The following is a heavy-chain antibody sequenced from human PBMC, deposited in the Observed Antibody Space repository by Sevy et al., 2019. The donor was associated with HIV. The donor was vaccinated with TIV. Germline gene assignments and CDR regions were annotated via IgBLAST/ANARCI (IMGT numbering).Heavy chain of an antibody. D-gene: IGHD3-22*01. V-gene: IGHV3-33*01. CDR2: IWFDGSSE. J-gene: IGHJ4*02. Sequence: GGSLRLSCEASGFTFSSYGMHWVRQAPGKGLEWVALIWFDGSSEYYADSLKGRFTISRDNSKNPLYLQMNSLRAEDTAVYYCARGADYYDNSGANFDYWGQGTLVTVSS. CDR3: ARGADYYDNSGANFDY. CDR1: GFTFSSYG.